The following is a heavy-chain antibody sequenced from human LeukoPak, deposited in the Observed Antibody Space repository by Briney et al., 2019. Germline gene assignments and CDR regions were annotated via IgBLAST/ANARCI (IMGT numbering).Heavy chain of an antibody. CDR1: GFTFDDYA. V-gene: IGHV3-9*01. J-gene: IGHJ4*02. CDR3: AKDIGPDTAMAYYFDY. D-gene: IGHD5-18*01. Sequence: GGSLRLSCAASGFTFDDYAMHWVRQAPGKGLEWVSGISWNSGSIGYADSVKGRFTISRDNAKNSLYLQMNSLRAEDTALYYCAKDIGPDTAMAYYFDYWGQGTLVTVSS. CDR2: ISWNSGSI.